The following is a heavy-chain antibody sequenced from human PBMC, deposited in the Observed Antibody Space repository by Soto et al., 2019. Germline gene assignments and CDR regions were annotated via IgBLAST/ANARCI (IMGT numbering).Heavy chain of an antibody. CDR1: GFTFSGFG. CDR3: ARVGRGNSFDI. D-gene: IGHD3-10*01. J-gene: IGHJ3*02. CDR2: VSSRSNQI. Sequence: EVQLVESGGGLVKPGGSLRLSCAASGFTFSGFGMHWVRQAPGKGLEWVSYVSSRSNQIYYADSVQGRFTISRDNAKNSLYLQLNSLRGDDTAVYYCARVGRGNSFDIWGQGTMVTVSS. V-gene: IGHV3-21*01.